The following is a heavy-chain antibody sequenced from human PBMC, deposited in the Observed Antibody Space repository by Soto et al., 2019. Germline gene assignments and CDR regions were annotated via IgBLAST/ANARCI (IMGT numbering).Heavy chain of an antibody. CDR3: GSSRTDTSDLDA. CDR1: CYRFTSYC. J-gene: IGHJ6*03. D-gene: IGHD1-1*01. V-gene: IGHV1-18*01. Sequence: ASVKVSFKASCYRFTSYCIALWLQFPGQGPEWMGWISPYNGRTNYAQNVQGRVVMTADTSKNIVYLELRSLRSDDTAMYYCGSSRTDTSDLDAWGKGKTVXV. CDR2: ISPYNGRT.